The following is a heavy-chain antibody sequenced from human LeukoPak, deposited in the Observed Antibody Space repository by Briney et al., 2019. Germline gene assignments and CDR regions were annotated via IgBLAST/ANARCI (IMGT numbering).Heavy chain of an antibody. J-gene: IGHJ4*02. CDR2: IYYSGST. CDR3: ASLTYYDSSAYYFDY. Sequence: SETLSLTCTVSGGSISSSSYYWGWIRQPPGKGLEWIGSIYYSGSTYYNPSLKSRVTISVDTSKNQFSLKLSSVTAADTAVYYCASLTYYDSSAYYFDYCGQGTLVTVSS. CDR1: GGSISSSSYY. D-gene: IGHD3-22*01. V-gene: IGHV4-39*01.